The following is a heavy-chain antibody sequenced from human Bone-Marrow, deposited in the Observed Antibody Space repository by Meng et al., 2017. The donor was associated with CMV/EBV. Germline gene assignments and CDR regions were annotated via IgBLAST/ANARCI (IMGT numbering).Heavy chain of an antibody. Sequence: SETLSLTCAIYGGSFSSYYWSWIRQYPGKGLEWIGEINHSGSTIYNPSLKSRVTISIDTSKNQFSLKLSSVTAADTAVYHCARDAAAAGTGAFNIWGQGTRVTGSS. CDR3: ARDAAAAGTGAFNI. V-gene: IGHV4-34*01. CDR2: INHSGST. CDR1: GGSFSSYY. D-gene: IGHD6-13*01. J-gene: IGHJ3*02.